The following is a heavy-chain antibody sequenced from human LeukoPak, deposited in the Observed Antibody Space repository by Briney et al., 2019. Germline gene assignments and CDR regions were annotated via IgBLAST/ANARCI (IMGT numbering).Heavy chain of an antibody. Sequence: SETLSLTCTVSGGSISTGGYSWSWIRQPPGKTLEWIGYIYDSGRAYYNPSLKSRVTISMDTSSNHFSLRLRSVAAADTAVYYCVRDIYDDNNWGQGTLVTVSS. CDR1: GGSISTGGYS. V-gene: IGHV4-30-4*07. CDR2: IYDSGRA. CDR3: VRDIYDDNN. D-gene: IGHD3-16*01. J-gene: IGHJ4*02.